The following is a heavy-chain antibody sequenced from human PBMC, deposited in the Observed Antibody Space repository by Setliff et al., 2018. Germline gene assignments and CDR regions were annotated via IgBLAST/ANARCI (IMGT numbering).Heavy chain of an antibody. Sequence: GPPVKVSCKASGYNFKTYAISWVRQAPGQGLEWMGFISLYDGHTNYAQNFQGRLTVTTDTSTSTAYMELSSLRFDDTAVYYCARGNPAERYEYWGQGTLVTVSS. CDR2: ISLYDGHT. CDR3: ARGNPAERYEY. CDR1: GYNFKTYA. J-gene: IGHJ1*01. V-gene: IGHV1-18*01. D-gene: IGHD5-12*01.